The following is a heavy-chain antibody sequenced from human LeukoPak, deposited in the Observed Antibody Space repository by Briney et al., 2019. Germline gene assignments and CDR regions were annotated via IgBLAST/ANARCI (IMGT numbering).Heavy chain of an antibody. J-gene: IGHJ1*01. CDR3: ARGYPLYFQH. V-gene: IGHV3-7*03. CDR1: GFIFSSYW. Sequence: GGSLRLSCAGYGFIFSSYWMSWVRQAPGKGLEWVANVKQDESEKYYVDSVKGRFTISRDNAKNSLYLQMNSLRAEDTAVYYCARGYPLYFQHWGQGTLVTVSS. CDR2: VKQDESEK. D-gene: IGHD1-14*01.